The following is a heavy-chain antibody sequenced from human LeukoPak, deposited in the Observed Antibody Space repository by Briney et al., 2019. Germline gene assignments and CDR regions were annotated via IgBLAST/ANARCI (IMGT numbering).Heavy chain of an antibody. D-gene: IGHD2-15*01. Sequence: GESLKISCKGSGHSFTNYWIGWVRQMPGKGLEWMGIIYPGDSDTRYSPSFQGQVTISADKSISTAYLQWSSLKASDTAMYYCARHGLGYCSRGTCYRDYWGQGTLVTVFS. CDR1: GHSFTNYW. CDR2: IYPGDSDT. V-gene: IGHV5-51*01. J-gene: IGHJ4*02. CDR3: ARHGLGYCSRGTCYRDY.